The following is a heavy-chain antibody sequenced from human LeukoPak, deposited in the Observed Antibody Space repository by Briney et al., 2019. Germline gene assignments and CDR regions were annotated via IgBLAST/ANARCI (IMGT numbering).Heavy chain of an antibody. CDR2: INHSGST. V-gene: IGHV4-34*01. D-gene: IGHD3-3*01. J-gene: IGHJ5*02. CDR1: GGSFSGYY. Sequence: SETLSLTCAVYGGSFSGYYWSWIRQPPGKGREWIGEINHSGSTNYNPSLKSRVTISVDTSKKQFSLKLSSVTAAATAVYYCGRYFRVAARWFDPWGQGTLVTVSS. CDR3: GRYFRVAARWFDP.